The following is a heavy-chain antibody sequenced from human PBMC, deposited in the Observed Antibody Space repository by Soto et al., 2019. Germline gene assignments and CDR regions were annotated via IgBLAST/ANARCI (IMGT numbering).Heavy chain of an antibody. CDR1: GGYISSYY. CDR2: IYYSGST. Sequence: SETLSLTCTVSGGYISSYYWSWIRQPPGKGLEWIGYIYYSGSTNYNPSLKSRVTISVDTSKNQFSLKLSSVTAADTAVYYCARVKDYVWGLDYWGQGTLVTVSS. CDR3: ARVKDYVWGLDY. J-gene: IGHJ4*02. D-gene: IGHD3-16*01. V-gene: IGHV4-59*01.